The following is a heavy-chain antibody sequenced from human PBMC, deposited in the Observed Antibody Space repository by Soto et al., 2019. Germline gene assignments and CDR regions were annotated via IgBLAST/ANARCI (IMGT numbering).Heavy chain of an antibody. CDR2: ISGSGGST. Sequence: PGGSLRLSGAATGFTCSSDAMSWVRQAPGKGLEWVSAISGSGGSTYYADSVKGRFTISRDNSKNTLYLQMNSLRAEDTAVYYCAKDLGRMISWGQGTLVTVSS. V-gene: IGHV3-23*01. D-gene: IGHD1-26*01. J-gene: IGHJ5*02. CDR3: AKDLGRMIS. CDR1: GFTCSSDA.